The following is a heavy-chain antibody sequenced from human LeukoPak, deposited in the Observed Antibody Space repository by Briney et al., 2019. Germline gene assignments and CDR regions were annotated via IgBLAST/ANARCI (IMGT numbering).Heavy chain of an antibody. CDR2: INPSGGST. Sequence: GASVKVSCKASGYTFTRWYIHWVRQAPGQGLEWMGIINPSGGSTTYAQKFQGRFTMTRDMSTSTVYMELSSLRSDDTAVYYCARDYRYSGYEFDYWGQGTLVTVSS. CDR3: ARDYRYSGYEFDY. J-gene: IGHJ4*02. CDR1: GYTFTRWY. V-gene: IGHV1-46*01. D-gene: IGHD5-12*01.